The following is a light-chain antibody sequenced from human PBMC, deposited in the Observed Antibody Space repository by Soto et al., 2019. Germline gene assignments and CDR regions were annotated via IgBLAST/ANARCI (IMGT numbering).Light chain of an antibody. V-gene: IGLV2-14*01. CDR3: SSYTSSSLYV. CDR2: EVR. J-gene: IGLJ1*01. Sequence: QSVLTQPASVSGSPGQSITISCTGTSSDVGGYNYVSWYQQHPGKAPKLMIYEVRHRPSGVSNRFSGSKSGNTASLTISGLQAEDEADYYCSSYTSSSLYVFGTGTKVTV. CDR1: SSDVGGYNY.